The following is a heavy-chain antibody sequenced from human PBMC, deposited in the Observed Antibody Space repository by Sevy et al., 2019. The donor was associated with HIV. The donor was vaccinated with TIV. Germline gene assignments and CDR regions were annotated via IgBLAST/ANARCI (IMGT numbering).Heavy chain of an antibody. CDR3: AGERRLVLDY. Sequence: SETLSLTCTVSGGSISSYYWSWIRQPPGKGLEWIGYIYYSGSTNYNPSLKSRVTISVDTSKNQFSLKLSSVTAADTAVYYCAGERRLVLDYWGQGTLVTVSS. V-gene: IGHV4-59*01. J-gene: IGHJ4*02. CDR1: GGSISSYY. CDR2: IYYSGST. D-gene: IGHD6-19*01.